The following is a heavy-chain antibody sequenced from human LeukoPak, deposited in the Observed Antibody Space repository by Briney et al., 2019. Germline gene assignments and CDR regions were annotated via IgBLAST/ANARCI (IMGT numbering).Heavy chain of an antibody. CDR2: FNPRDSET. V-gene: IGHV1-24*01. Sequence: GASVKVSCKVSGYTLIELPIHWVRQAPGKGLEWLGGFNPRDSETIYAQNFQGRLTVTEDTTTETAFMQLRSLRSDDTAVYYCATEGPTRADLDIWGQGTVVTVSS. CDR1: GYTLIELP. CDR3: ATEGPTRADLDI. J-gene: IGHJ3*02. D-gene: IGHD1-26*01.